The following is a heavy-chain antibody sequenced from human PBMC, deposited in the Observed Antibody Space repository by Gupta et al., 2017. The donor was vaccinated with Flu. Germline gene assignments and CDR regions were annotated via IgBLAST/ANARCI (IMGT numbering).Heavy chain of an antibody. J-gene: IGHJ5*02. V-gene: IGHV3-7*01. CDR2: IKQDGSEK. D-gene: IGHD3-10*01. CDR3: ARGGLQDWFDP. Sequence: GVRQAPGKGLEWVANIKQDGSEKYYVDSVKGRFTISRDNAKNSLYLQMNSLRAEDTAVYYCARGGLQDWFDPWGQGTLVTVSS.